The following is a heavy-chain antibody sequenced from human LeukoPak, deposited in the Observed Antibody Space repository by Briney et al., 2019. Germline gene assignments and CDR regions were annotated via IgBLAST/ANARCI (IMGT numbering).Heavy chain of an antibody. CDR1: GGSISSYY. Sequence: SETLSLTCTVSGGSISSYYWSWIRQPPGKGLEWIGYIYYSGSTNYNPSLKSRVTISVDTPKNQFSLKLSSVTAADTAVYYCARLPPYSGSWYFDYWGQGTLVTVSS. J-gene: IGHJ4*02. D-gene: IGHD6-13*01. CDR3: ARLPPYSGSWYFDY. V-gene: IGHV4-59*08. CDR2: IYYSGST.